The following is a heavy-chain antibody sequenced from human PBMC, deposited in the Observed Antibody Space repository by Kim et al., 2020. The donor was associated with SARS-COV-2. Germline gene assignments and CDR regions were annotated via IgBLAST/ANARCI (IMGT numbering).Heavy chain of an antibody. CDR2: ISSSSSYI. CDR1: GFTFSSYS. J-gene: IGHJ4*02. V-gene: IGHV3-21*01. D-gene: IGHD3-10*01. Sequence: GGSLRLSCAASGFTFSSYSMNWVRQAPGKGLEWVSSISSSSSYIYYADSVKGRFTISRDNAKNSLYLQMNSLRAEDTAVYYCASPGRSHGSGSGNDYWGQGTLVTVSS. CDR3: ASPGRSHGSGSGNDY.